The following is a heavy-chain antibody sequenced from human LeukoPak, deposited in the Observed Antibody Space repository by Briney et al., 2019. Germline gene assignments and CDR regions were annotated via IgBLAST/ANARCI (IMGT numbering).Heavy chain of an antibody. D-gene: IGHD3-22*01. Sequence: PGRSLRLSCAASGFTFDDYAMHWVRQVPGKGLEWFSGISWNSGSIGYADSVKGRFTISRDNAKNSLYLQMNSLRAEDTALYYCAKQTEDYSDSSYGYYFDYWGQGTLVTVSS. CDR2: ISWNSGSI. CDR1: GFTFDDYA. V-gene: IGHV3-9*01. J-gene: IGHJ4*02. CDR3: AKQTEDYSDSSYGYYFDY.